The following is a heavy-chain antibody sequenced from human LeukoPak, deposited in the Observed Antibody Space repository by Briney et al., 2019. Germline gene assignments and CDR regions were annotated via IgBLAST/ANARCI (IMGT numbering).Heavy chain of an antibody. CDR1: GFTVSSNY. V-gene: IGHV3-66*01. CDR2: IYSGGST. D-gene: IGHD5-24*01. CDR3: ARENGYKVFDY. J-gene: IGHJ4*02. Sequence: GGSPRLSCAASGFTVSSNYMSWVRQAPGKGLEWVSVIYSGGSTYYADSVKGRFTISRDNSKNTLYLQMNSLRAEDTAVYYCARENGYKVFDYWGQGTLVTVSS.